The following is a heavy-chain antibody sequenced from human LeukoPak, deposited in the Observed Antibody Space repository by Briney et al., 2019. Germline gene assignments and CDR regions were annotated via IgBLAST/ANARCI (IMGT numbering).Heavy chain of an antibody. CDR2: ISSSGSTI. CDR3: ADAPWLRRV. V-gene: IGHV3-48*03. D-gene: IGHD5-12*01. Sequence: PGGSLRLSCAASGFAFSSYEMNWVRQAPGKGLEWVSYISSSGSTIYYADSVKGRFTISRDNAKNSLYLQMNSLRAEDTAVYYCADAPWLRRVWGKGTTVTISS. CDR1: GFAFSSYE. J-gene: IGHJ6*04.